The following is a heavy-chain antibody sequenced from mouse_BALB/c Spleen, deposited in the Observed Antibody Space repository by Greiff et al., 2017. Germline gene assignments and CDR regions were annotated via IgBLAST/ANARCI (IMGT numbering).Heavy chain of an antibody. CDR1: GYTFSSYW. CDR2: ILPGSGST. J-gene: IGHJ3*01. D-gene: IGHD3-1*01. Sequence: QVQLKQSGAELMKPGASVKISCKATGYTFSSYWIEWVKQRPGHGLEWIGEILPGSGSTNYNEKFKGKATFTADTSSNTAYMQLSSLTSEDSAVYYCARGARATSWFAYWGQGTLVTVSA. CDR3: ARGARATSWFAY. V-gene: IGHV1-9*01.